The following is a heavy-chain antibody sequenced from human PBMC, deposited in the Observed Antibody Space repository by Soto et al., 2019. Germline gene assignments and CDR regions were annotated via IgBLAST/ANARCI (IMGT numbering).Heavy chain of an antibody. Sequence: GASVKVSCKASGYTFTSYGISWVRQAPGQGLEWMGWIGAYNGNTNYAQKLQGRVTMTTDTSTSTAYMELRSLRSDDTAVYYCARGVIVVVPAANYWFDPWGQGTLVTVSS. CDR3: ARGVIVVVPAANYWFDP. V-gene: IGHV1-18*01. J-gene: IGHJ5*02. CDR1: GYTFTSYG. D-gene: IGHD2-2*01. CDR2: IGAYNGNT.